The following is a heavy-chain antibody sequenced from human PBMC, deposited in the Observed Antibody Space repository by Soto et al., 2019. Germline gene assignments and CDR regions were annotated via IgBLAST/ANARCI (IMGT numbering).Heavy chain of an antibody. CDR3: ASRLRFYGLDV. CDR1: GGSISTYS. D-gene: IGHD4-17*01. J-gene: IGHJ6*02. V-gene: IGHV4-59*01. CDR2: IHYSGTT. Sequence: PSETLSLTCSVSGGSISTYSWHWIRQPPGKRLEWIGYIHYSGTTNYNPSLKSRVTVSVDTSKGQFFLNLSSVTAADTAMYYCASRLRFYGLDVWGQGTTVTVSS.